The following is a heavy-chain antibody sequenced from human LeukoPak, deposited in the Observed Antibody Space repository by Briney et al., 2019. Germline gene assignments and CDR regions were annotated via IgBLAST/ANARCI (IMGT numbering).Heavy chain of an antibody. J-gene: IGHJ6*02. CDR2: TNPSGGST. CDR3: ARDLSSSSDYYYYYGMDV. D-gene: IGHD6-6*01. Sequence: ASVKVSCKASGCTFTSYYMRWVRQAPGQGLEWMGITNPSGGSTSYAQKFQGRVTMTRDTSTSTVYMELSSLRSEDTAVYYCARDLSSSSDYYYYYGMDVWGQGTTVTVSS. V-gene: IGHV1-46*01. CDR1: GCTFTSYY.